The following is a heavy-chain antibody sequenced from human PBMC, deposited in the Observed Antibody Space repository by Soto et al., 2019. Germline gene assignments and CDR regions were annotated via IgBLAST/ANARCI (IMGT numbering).Heavy chain of an antibody. Sequence: SETLSLTCTVSGGSISSYYWSWIRQPPGKGLEWIGYIYYSGSTNYNPSLKSRVTISVDTSKNQFSLKLSSVTAADTAVYYCARADHGTVTLGYYYYYYYMDVWGKGTTVTVSS. CDR3: ARADHGTVTLGYYYYYYYMDV. CDR1: GGSISSYY. J-gene: IGHJ6*03. D-gene: IGHD4-4*01. CDR2: IYYSGST. V-gene: IGHV4-59*01.